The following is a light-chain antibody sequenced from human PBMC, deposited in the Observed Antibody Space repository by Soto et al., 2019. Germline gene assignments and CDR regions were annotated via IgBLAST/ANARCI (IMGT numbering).Light chain of an antibody. V-gene: IGKV1-8*01. J-gene: IGKJ2*01. CDR3: QQYYSYPYT. Sequence: IRMTQSPSSLSASTGDRVTITCRASQGISSYLAWYQQKPGKAPKLLIYAASTLKSGVPSRFSGSGSGTDFTLTISSLQSEDFATYYCQQYYSYPYTFGQGTKLEIK. CDR1: QGISSY. CDR2: AAS.